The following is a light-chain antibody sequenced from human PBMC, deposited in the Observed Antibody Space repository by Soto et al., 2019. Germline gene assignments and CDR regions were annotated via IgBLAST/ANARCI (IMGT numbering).Light chain of an antibody. V-gene: IGKV1-5*01. Sequence: DIQMTQSPSTLSASVGDRVTITCRASQSITNRLAWHQQRPGKAPQVLIFDASNLESGVPSRFRGSGSGTEFTLTISGLQPDDSATYYCQQYNGYVGTFGQGTKVDIK. J-gene: IGKJ1*01. CDR3: QQYNGYVGT. CDR2: DAS. CDR1: QSITNR.